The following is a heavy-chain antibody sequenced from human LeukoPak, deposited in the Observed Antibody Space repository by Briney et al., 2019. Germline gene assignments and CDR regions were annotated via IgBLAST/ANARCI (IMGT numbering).Heavy chain of an antibody. CDR1: GFTFTSFS. CDR3: ARLRRNGDSGGFYYYYDY. Sequence: PGGSLRLSCAASGFTFTSFSFNWVRQAPGKGLEWVSSINTVATYIYYADSVRGRFTISRDNAKNSVYPQMDSLRAEDTGVYYCARLRRNGDSGGFYYYYDYWGQGTLVTVSS. V-gene: IGHV3-21*01. D-gene: IGHD3-22*01. CDR2: INTVATYI. J-gene: IGHJ4*02.